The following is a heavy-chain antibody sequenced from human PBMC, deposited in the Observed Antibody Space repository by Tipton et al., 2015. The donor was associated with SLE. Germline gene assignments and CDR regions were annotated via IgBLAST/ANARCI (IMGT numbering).Heavy chain of an antibody. J-gene: IGHJ6*03. CDR3: AREATAIEVRYYYHYYMDV. CDR2: IFARGST. Sequence: TLSLTCTVSGASISSYSWSWIRQPAGKGLEWIGRIFARGSTNYNPSLNSRVTISVDTSKNQFSLKLSSVTAADTAVYYCAREATAIEVRYYYHYYMDVWGKGTTVTISS. V-gene: IGHV4-4*07. CDR1: GASISSYS. D-gene: IGHD2-21*02.